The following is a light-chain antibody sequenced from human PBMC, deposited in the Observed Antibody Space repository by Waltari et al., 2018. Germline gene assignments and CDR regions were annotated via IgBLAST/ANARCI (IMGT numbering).Light chain of an antibody. CDR2: KAS. CDR1: QSISSW. Sequence: DIQMTQSPSSLSASVGDTVTITCRASQSISSWLDWYQQKPGKAPKLLIYKASSLERWVPSRFSGSGSGTEFTLTISSLQPEDFDTYYCLQYSSSPYRFCQGTKVEIK. CDR3: LQYSSSPYR. V-gene: IGKV1-5*01. J-gene: IGKJ2*03.